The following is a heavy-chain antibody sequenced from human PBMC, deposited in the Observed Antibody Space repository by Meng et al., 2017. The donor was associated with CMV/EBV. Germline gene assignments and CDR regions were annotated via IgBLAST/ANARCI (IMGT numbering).Heavy chain of an antibody. CDR2: SSPSVASV. Sequence: SGFPVTVYHLHRVPQSPRQGLEWMGLSSPSVASVHLDKNFQCRVTVTRDTSAMTVYMHLSSLTSEDTAVYYCAGALRCRGCDYWGQGTLVTVSS. CDR3: AGALRCRGCDY. D-gene: IGHD3-10*01. V-gene: IGHV1-46*01. CDR1: GFPVTVYH. J-gene: IGHJ4*02.